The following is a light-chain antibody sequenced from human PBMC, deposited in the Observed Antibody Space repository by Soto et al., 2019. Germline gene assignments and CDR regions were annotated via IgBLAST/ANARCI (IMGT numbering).Light chain of an antibody. CDR3: SSYTSSSTLVV. CDR2: AVS. J-gene: IGLJ2*01. CDR1: SSDVGGHNY. V-gene: IGLV2-14*01. Sequence: QSALTQPASVSGSPGQSITISCTGTSSDVGGHNYVSWYQQHPGKAPKLMIYAVSNRPSGVSNRFSGSKSGNTASLTISGLQVEDEADYYCSSYTSSSTLVVFGGGTKLTVL.